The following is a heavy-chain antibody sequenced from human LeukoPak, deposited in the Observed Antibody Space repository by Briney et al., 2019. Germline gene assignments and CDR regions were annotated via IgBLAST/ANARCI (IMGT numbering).Heavy chain of an antibody. Sequence: ASVKVSCKASGYTFTNYAFTWVRRAPGQGLEWMGWISAYNGNTNYAQKFQGRVTMTTDTSTSTAYMELRSLRPDDTAVYYCASGACSSSSCYEYYYYYGIDVWGQGTTVTVTS. J-gene: IGHJ6*02. CDR3: ASGACSSSSCYEYYYYYGIDV. CDR1: GYTFTNYA. CDR2: ISAYNGNT. D-gene: IGHD2-2*01. V-gene: IGHV1-18*01.